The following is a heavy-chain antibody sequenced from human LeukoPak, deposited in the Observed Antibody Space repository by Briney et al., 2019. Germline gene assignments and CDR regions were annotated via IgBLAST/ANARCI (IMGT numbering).Heavy chain of an antibody. D-gene: IGHD2-2*01. Sequence: SETLSLTCAVYGGSFSGYYWSWIRQPPGKGLEWIGEINHSGSTNYNPSLKSRVTISVDTSKNQFSLKLSSVTAADTAVYYCARDAENWFDPWGQGTLVTVSS. J-gene: IGHJ5*02. CDR2: INHSGST. CDR1: GGSFSGYY. CDR3: ARDAENWFDP. V-gene: IGHV4-34*01.